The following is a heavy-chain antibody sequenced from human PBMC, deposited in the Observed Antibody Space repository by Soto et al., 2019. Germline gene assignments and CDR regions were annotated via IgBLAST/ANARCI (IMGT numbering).Heavy chain of an antibody. V-gene: IGHV3-53*02. CDR3: AGVRYYYDSSGLSY. CDR2: IYSGGST. D-gene: IGHD3-22*01. J-gene: IGHJ4*02. CDR1: GFTVSSNY. Sequence: EVQLVETGGGLIQPGGSLRLSCAASGFTVSSNYMSWVRQAPGKGLEWVSVIYSGGSTYYADSVKGRFTISRDNSNNTLYLQMNSLTADDTAVYYCAGVRYYYDSSGLSYWGQGTLVTVSS.